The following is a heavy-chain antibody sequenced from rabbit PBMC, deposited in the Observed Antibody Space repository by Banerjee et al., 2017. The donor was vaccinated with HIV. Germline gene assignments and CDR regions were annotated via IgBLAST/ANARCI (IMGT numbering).Heavy chain of an antibody. D-gene: IGHD5-1*01. CDR2: IYGGDSRST. Sequence: QEQLEESGGDLVKPEGSLTLTCTASGFSFSSSYWICWVRQAPGKGLEWIGCIYGGDSRSTYYASWAKGRFTISKTSSTTVDLKMTSLTAADTATYFCARDHGGLDNLWGQGTLVTVS. V-gene: IGHV1S45*01. CDR1: GFSFSSSYW. CDR3: ARDHGGLDNL. J-gene: IGHJ4*01.